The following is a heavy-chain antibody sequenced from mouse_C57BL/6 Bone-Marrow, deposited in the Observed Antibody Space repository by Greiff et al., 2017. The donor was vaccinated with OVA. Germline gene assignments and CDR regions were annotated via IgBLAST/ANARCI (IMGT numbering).Heavy chain of an antibody. J-gene: IGHJ1*03. CDR2: IRSKSSNYAT. Sequence: EVMLVESGGGLVQPKGSLKLSCAASGFTFNTYSMHWVRQAPGKGLEWVARIRSKSSNYATYYTDSVKDRFTISRDDSQSILYLQMNSLKTEDTAMYYCVRGGTTAYWYFDVWGTGTTVTVSS. CDR3: VRGGTTAYWYFDV. V-gene: IGHV10-3*01. D-gene: IGHD1-2*01. CDR1: GFTFNTYS.